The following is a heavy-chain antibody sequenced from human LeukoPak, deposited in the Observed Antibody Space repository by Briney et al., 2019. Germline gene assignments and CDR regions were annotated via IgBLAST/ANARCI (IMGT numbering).Heavy chain of an antibody. J-gene: IGHJ4*02. CDR1: GFTFSSYA. CDR2: MSYDGSNK. D-gene: IGHD6-6*01. CDR3: ARSFRYIAARSRPIGLIDY. V-gene: IGHV3-30-3*01. Sequence: GGSLRLSCAASGFTFSSYAWHWVRQAPGKGLEWVAVMSYDGSNKDYADSVKGRFTISKDNSKNTLYLQMSRLRAEDTAVYYCARSFRYIAARSRPIGLIDYWGQGTLVTVSS.